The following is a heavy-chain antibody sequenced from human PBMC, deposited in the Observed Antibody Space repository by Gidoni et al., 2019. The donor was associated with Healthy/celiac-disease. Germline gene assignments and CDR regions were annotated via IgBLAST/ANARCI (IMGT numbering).Heavy chain of an antibody. Sequence: VQLVQSGAEVKKPGESLKISCKGSGYSFTSYSIGWVRQMPGKGLEWLGLIYPGDSDTSYSPSFQGQVTISADKSIGTAYLQWSSLKASDTAMYYCARLSSVTTENYYYYGMDVWGQGTTVTVSS. CDR1: GYSFTSYS. CDR3: ARLSSVTTENYYYYGMDV. J-gene: IGHJ6*02. V-gene: IGHV5-51*01. D-gene: IGHD4-17*01. CDR2: IYPGDSDT.